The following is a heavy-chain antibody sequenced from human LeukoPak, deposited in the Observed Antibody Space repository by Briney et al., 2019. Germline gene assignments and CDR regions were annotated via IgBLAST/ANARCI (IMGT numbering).Heavy chain of an antibody. CDR2: ISWNSGSI. CDR1: GFTFDDYA. J-gene: IGHJ4*02. Sequence: GGSLRLSCAASGFTFDDYAMHWVRQAPGKGLEWVSGISWNSGSIGYADSVKGRFTISRDNAKDSLYLQMNSLRAEDTALYYCAKDMGYYDSSGYSALFDYWGQGTLVTVSS. V-gene: IGHV3-9*01. CDR3: AKDMGYYDSSGYSALFDY. D-gene: IGHD3-22*01.